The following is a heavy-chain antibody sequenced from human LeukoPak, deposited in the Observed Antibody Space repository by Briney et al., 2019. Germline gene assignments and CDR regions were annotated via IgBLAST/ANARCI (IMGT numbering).Heavy chain of an antibody. CDR3: ARDIWDIVVVVAATNYYYYGMDV. J-gene: IGHJ6*02. Sequence: SVKVSCKASGGTFSSYAISWVRQAPGQGLEWMGGIIPIFGTANYAQKFQGRVTITADESTSTAYMELSSLRSEDTAVYYCARDIWDIVVVVAATNYYYYGMDVWGQGTTVTVSS. CDR1: GGTFSSYA. CDR2: IIPIFGTA. V-gene: IGHV1-69*13. D-gene: IGHD2-15*01.